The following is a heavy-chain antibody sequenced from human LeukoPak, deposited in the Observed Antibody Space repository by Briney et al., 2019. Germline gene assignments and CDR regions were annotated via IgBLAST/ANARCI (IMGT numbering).Heavy chain of an antibody. Sequence: SETLSLTCAVYGGSFSGYSWTWIRQPPGKGLEWIGEMSHSGYPNYNPSLKGRVAISVDTDKNQFSLNLPSVTAADTAVYFCARPRLLYGSGPILVWGQGNLVTVSS. V-gene: IGHV4-34*01. J-gene: IGHJ4*02. CDR3: ARPRLLYGSGPILV. CDR1: GGSFSGYS. D-gene: IGHD3-10*01. CDR2: MSHSGYP.